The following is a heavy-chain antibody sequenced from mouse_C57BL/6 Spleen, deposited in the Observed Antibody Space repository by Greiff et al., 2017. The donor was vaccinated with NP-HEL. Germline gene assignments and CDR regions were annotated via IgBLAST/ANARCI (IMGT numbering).Heavy chain of an antibody. CDR1: GYSITSGYY. CDR2: ISYDGSN. J-gene: IGHJ2*01. CDR3: ARDQDYFDY. V-gene: IGHV3-6*01. D-gene: IGHD3-2*02. Sequence: VQLKESGPGLVKPSQSLSLTCSVTGYSITSGYYWNWLRQFPGNKLEWMGYISYDGSNNYNPSLKNRISITRDTSKNQFFLKLNSVTTEDTATYYCARDQDYFDYWGQGTTLTVSS.